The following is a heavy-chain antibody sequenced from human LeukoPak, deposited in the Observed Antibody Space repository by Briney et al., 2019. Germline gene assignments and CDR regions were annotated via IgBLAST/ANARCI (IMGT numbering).Heavy chain of an antibody. Sequence: GASVKVSCKGSGYMFIDYYIHWVRQAPGQGLEWMGWVNPNTGNPKYAQTFQGRVTMTSDTSINTAYMELNGLRSDDTAVYYCARERATTRRLDCWGQGTLVTVSS. D-gene: IGHD1-26*01. CDR1: GYMFIDYY. V-gene: IGHV1-2*02. CDR2: VNPNTGNP. J-gene: IGHJ4*02. CDR3: ARERATTRRLDC.